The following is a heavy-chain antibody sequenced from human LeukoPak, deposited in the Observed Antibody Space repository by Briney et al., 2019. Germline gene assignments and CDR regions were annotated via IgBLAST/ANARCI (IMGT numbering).Heavy chain of an antibody. Sequence: GGSLRLSCAASGFTFSSYGMHWVSQAPGKGLEWVAVISYDGSNKYYADSVKGRFTISRDNSKNTLYLQMNSLRAEDTAVYYCAKAPNPVYSSGWGTYYFDYWGQGTLVTVSS. CDR1: GFTFSSYG. J-gene: IGHJ4*02. D-gene: IGHD6-19*01. V-gene: IGHV3-30*18. CDR2: ISYDGSNK. CDR3: AKAPNPVYSSGWGTYYFDY.